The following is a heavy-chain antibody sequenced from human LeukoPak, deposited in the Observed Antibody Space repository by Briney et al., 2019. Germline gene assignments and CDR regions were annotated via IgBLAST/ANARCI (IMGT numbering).Heavy chain of an antibody. CDR2: MNPNSGNP. J-gene: IGHJ5*02. D-gene: IGHD2-15*01. Sequence: ASVKVSCKASGYTFTSYDINWVRQATGQGLEWMGWMNPNSGNPGYAQKFQGRVTMTRNTSISTAYMELSSLRSEDTAVYYCARAGVGYCSGGSCYRQGNNWFDPWGQGTLVTVSS. CDR1: GYTFTSYD. V-gene: IGHV1-8*01. CDR3: ARAGVGYCSGGSCYRQGNNWFDP.